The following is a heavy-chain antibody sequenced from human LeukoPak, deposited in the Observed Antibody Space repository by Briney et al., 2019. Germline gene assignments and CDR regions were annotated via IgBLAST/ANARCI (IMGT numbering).Heavy chain of an antibody. CDR2: IIPIFGTA. CDR1: GGTFSSYS. Sequence: SVKVSCKASGGTFSSYSISWVRQAPGQGLERMGGIIPIFGTANYAQKFQGRVTITTDESTSTAYMELSSLRSEDTAVYYYARGARLGGSYYYYYYMDVWGKGTTVTVSS. V-gene: IGHV1-69*05. D-gene: IGHD2-15*01. CDR3: ARGARLGGSYYYYYYMDV. J-gene: IGHJ6*03.